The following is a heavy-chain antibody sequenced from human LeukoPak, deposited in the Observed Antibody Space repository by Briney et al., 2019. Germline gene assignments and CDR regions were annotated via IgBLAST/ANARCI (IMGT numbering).Heavy chain of an antibody. V-gene: IGHV1-58*02. CDR3: ARTIGNWFDP. D-gene: IGHD3-16*01. Sequence: GASVKVSCKASGFIFSSSAMQWVRQARGQRLEWIGWIVVGSGNTNYAQKFRERVTITRDMSTNTAYMELSSLRSEDTAVYYCARTIGNWFDPWGQGTLVTVSS. J-gene: IGHJ5*02. CDR2: IVVGSGNT. CDR1: GFIFSSSA.